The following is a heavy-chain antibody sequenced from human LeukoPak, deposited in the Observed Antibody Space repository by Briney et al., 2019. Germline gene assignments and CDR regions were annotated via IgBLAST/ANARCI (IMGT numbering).Heavy chain of an antibody. CDR1: GFTFSSYG. V-gene: IGHV3-30*18. CDR2: ISYDGSNK. Sequence: PGGSLRLSCAASGFTFSSYGMHWVRQAPGKGLEWVAVISYDGSNKYYADSVKGRFTISRDNSKNTLYLQMNSLRAEDTAVYYCAKDRWSSPVSSSDIWGQGTMVTVSS. CDR3: AKDRWSSPVSSSDI. J-gene: IGHJ3*02. D-gene: IGHD6-13*01.